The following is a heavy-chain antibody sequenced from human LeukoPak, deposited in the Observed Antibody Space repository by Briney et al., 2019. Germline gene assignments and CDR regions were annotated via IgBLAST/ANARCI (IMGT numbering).Heavy chain of an antibody. V-gene: IGHV1-2*02. J-gene: IGHJ5*02. CDR2: IDPNSGRT. CDR3: ARSNGRRDLLGNWFDP. Sequence: ASVKVSCKASEYTFAGYYMLWVRQAPGQGLEWMGWIDPNSGRTKSAQKFQGRVSLTRDTSISTAYMELSGLTSDDTAVYYCARSNGRRDLLGNWFDPWGQGTQVTVSS. CDR1: EYTFAGYY. D-gene: IGHD1-26*01.